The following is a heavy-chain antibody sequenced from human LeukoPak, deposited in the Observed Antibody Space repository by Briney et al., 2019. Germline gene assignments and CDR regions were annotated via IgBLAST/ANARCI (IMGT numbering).Heavy chain of an antibody. CDR1: GGSFSIYY. Sequence: SETLSLTCVVYGGSFSIYYWSWIRQPPGKGLEWIGEINHSGSTNYNPSLKSRVTMSVDTSKNQFSLKLSSVTAADTAVYYCARDQSRFPNYYGSGSYYRPTTYYYYGMDVWGQGTTVTVSS. D-gene: IGHD3-10*01. J-gene: IGHJ6*02. V-gene: IGHV4-34*01. CDR2: INHSGST. CDR3: ARDQSRFPNYYGSGSYYRPTTYYYYGMDV.